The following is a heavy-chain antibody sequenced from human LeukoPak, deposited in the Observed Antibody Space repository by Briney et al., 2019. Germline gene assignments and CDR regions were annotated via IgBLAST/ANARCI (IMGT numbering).Heavy chain of an antibody. CDR3: ASNQAAADY. J-gene: IGHJ4*02. Sequence: AGSLTLSCLASGFTFSEYYMSWIRPPAGRGLEWVSYISSSGCNIYYADSLKGRFTISRDNAKSSLYLQMKSLRAEDTAVNYCASNQAAADYWGQGNLVTVSS. CDR1: GFTFSEYY. V-gene: IGHV3-11*01. CDR2: ISSSGCNI. D-gene: IGHD2-15*01.